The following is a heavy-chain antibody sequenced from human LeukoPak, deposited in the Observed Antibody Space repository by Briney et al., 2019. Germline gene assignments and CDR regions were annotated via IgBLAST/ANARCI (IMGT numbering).Heavy chain of an antibody. CDR1: GYTFTGYY. D-gene: IGHD1-26*01. V-gene: IGHV1-2*02. CDR2: INPNSGGT. Sequence: ASVKVSCKASGYTFTGYYMHWVRQAPGQGLEWMGWINPNSGGTNYAQKFQGRVTMTRDTSISTAYMELSRLRSDDTAVYYCARESGSYYSRGSYHTHEFDYWGQGTLVTVSS. J-gene: IGHJ4*02. CDR3: ARESGSYYSRGSYHTHEFDY.